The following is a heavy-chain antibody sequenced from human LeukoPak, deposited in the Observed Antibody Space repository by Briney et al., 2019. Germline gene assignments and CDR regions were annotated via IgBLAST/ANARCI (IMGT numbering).Heavy chain of an antibody. CDR2: MNPNSGNT. D-gene: IGHD2-2*01. CDR3: ARESYCSSTSCYFLGRGYNYYYMDV. V-gene: IGHV1-8*03. CDR1: GYTFTSYD. Sequence: RASVKVSCKASGYTFTSYDINWVRQAPGQGLEWMGWMNPNSGNTGYAQKFQGRVTITRNTSISTAYMELSSLRSEDTAVYYCARESYCSSTSCYFLGRGYNYYYMDVWGKGTTVTVSS. J-gene: IGHJ6*03.